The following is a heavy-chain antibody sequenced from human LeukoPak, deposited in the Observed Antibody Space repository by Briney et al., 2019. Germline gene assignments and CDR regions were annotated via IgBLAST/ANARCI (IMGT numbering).Heavy chain of an antibody. V-gene: IGHV1-69*04. D-gene: IGHD5-12*01. CDR1: GGTFSSYA. CDR2: IIPFLGIA. CDR3: ARLPFNSGYEYVAC. J-gene: IGHJ4*02. Sequence: ASVKVSCKASGGTFSSYAISWVRQAPGQGLEWMGRIIPFLGIANYAQKFQGRVTITADKSTSTAYMELSSLRSEDTAVYSCARLPFNSGYEYVACWGQGPLVTVSS.